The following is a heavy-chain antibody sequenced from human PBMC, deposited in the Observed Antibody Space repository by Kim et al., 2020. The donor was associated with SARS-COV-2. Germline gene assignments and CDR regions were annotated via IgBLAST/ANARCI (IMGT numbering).Heavy chain of an antibody. J-gene: IGHJ5*02. D-gene: IGHD3-10*01. CDR3: ARGTWGGGGWGYGSGQYNRYDP. V-gene: IGHV1-46*03. CDR1: GYTFTSAH. Sequence: ASVKVSCKASGYTFTSAHIQWVRQAPGQGLEWVGIINPSSGSTTYAQKLEGRVTMTRDTSTGTVYMELSSQRSEDTALYYCARGTWGGGGWGYGSGQYNRYDPWGQGTLVTVSS. CDR2: INPSSGST.